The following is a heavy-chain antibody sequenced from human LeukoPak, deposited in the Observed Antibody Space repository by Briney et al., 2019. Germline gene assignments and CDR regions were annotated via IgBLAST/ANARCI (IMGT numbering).Heavy chain of an antibody. V-gene: IGHV3-21*01. CDR3: ARDPPCSGGSCYSDY. CDR1: GFTFSSYA. J-gene: IGHJ4*02. D-gene: IGHD2-15*01. CDR2: ISSSSSYI. Sequence: GGSLRLSCAASGFTFSSYAMHWVRQAPGKGLEWVSSISSSSSYIYYADSVKGRFTISRDNAKNSLYLQMNSLRAEDTAVYYCARDPPCSGGSCYSDYWGQGTLVTVSS.